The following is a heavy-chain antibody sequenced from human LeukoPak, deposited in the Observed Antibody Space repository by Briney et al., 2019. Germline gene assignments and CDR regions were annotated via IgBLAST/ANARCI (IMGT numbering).Heavy chain of an antibody. J-gene: IGHJ4*02. CDR1: GFTFSNYA. CDR3: SKWGDLDVLAGDYVPDF. V-gene: IGHV3-23*01. D-gene: IGHD5-12*01. Sequence: GASLRLSCAASGFTFSNYAMSWVRQAPGKGLEWVLAITGSGGNTYYADSVKGRFTISRDNSKNTLYLQMNSLRDEETAVYYWSKWGDLDVLAGDYVPDFWGQGTLVTVSS. CDR2: ITGSGGNT.